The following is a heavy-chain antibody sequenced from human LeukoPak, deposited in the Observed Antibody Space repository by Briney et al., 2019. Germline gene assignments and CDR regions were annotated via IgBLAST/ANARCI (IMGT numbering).Heavy chain of an antibody. V-gene: IGHV3-33*01. Sequence: GGSLRLSCAASGLRFRNYGMHWVRQAPGKGLEWVAVIWYDGSNQYYVDSVKGRFTVSRDNAKNTLYLQMNSLRTEDTAVYYCATDRNSGKYYDYWGQGTLVTVSS. CDR3: ATDRNSGKYYDY. J-gene: IGHJ4*02. CDR1: GLRFRNYG. CDR2: IWYDGSNQ. D-gene: IGHD1-26*01.